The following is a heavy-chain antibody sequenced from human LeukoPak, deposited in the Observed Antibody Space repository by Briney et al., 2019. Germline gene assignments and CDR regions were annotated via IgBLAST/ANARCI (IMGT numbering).Heavy chain of an antibody. D-gene: IGHD3-10*01. V-gene: IGHV4-59*08. CDR3: ARYGSGTYPRFDY. CDR1: GGSIRGYY. J-gene: IGHJ4*02. Sequence: PSETLSLTCTVSGGSIRGYYWSWIRQPPGKGLEWIGYICYSGSTNYNPSLQSRVTISVDTSKNQFSLNLTSVTAADTAVYYCARYGSGTYPRFDYWGQGILVTVSS. CDR2: ICYSGST.